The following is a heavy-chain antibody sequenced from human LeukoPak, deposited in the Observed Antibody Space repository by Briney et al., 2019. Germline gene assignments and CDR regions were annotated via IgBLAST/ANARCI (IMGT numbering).Heavy chain of an antibody. Sequence: ASVKVSCKASGGTFSSYAISWVRQAPGQGLEWMGGIIPIFGTANYAQKFQGRVTITADESTSTAYMELCSLRSEDTAVYYCAREVIAARGYYYYGMDVWGQGTTVTVSS. CDR2: IIPIFGTA. CDR3: AREVIAARGYYYYGMDV. CDR1: GGTFSSYA. J-gene: IGHJ6*02. V-gene: IGHV1-69*13. D-gene: IGHD6-6*01.